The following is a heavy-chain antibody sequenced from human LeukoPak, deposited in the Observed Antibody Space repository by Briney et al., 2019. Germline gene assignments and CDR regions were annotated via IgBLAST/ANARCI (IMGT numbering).Heavy chain of an antibody. V-gene: IGHV4-34*01. J-gene: IGHJ5*02. CDR2: INHSGST. D-gene: IGHD3-10*01. CDR3: ARHAPITMVRGVPPGYNWFDP. CDR1: GGSFSGYY. Sequence: SETLSLTCGVYGGSFSGYYWNWIRQPPGKGLEWIGEINHSGSTNYNPSLKSRVTISVDTSKNQFSLKLSSVTAADTAVYYCARHAPITMVRGVPPGYNWFDPWGQGTLVTVSS.